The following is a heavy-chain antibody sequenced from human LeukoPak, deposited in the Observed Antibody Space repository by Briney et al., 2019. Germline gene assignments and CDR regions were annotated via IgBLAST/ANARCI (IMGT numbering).Heavy chain of an antibody. D-gene: IGHD3-22*01. V-gene: IGHV3-23*01. J-gene: IGHJ4*02. Sequence: GGSLRLSCAASGFTFSSFAMSWVRQAPGKGLEWVSTISGRGGSTYYADSVKGRFTISRDNSKNTLYLQMNSLRAEDTAVYFCASYYYDSSDYYPYFDYWGRGTLVTVSS. CDR2: ISGRGGST. CDR3: ASYYYDSSDYYPYFDY. CDR1: GFTFSSFA.